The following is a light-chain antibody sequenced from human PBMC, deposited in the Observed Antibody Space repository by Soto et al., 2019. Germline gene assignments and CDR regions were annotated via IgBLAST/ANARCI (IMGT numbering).Light chain of an antibody. J-gene: IGKJ2*01. CDR2: GAS. CDR1: HSVSSSY. CDR3: QQYGSSLYT. V-gene: IGKV3-20*01. Sequence: IVLTQSPGTLSLSPGERATLSCRASHSVSSSYLAWYQQKPVQAPRLLIYGASSRATGIPDRFSGSGSGTDFTLTISRLEPEDFAVYYWQQYGSSLYTFGQGTMLEIK.